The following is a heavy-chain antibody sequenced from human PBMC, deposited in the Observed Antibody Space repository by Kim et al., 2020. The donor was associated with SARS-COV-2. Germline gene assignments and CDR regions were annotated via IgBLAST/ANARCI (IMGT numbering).Heavy chain of an antibody. Sequence: YYAGSVKGRFTISRDNSKNTLYLQMNSLRAEDTAVYYCAKIAAAGEFDYWGQGTLVTVSS. D-gene: IGHD6-13*01. J-gene: IGHJ4*02. V-gene: IGHV3-23*03. CDR3: AKIAAAGEFDY.